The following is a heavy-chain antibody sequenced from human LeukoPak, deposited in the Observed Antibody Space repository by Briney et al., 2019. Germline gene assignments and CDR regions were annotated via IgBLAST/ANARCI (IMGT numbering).Heavy chain of an antibody. V-gene: IGHV4-34*01. Sequence: PSETLSLNCTVYGGSLSGYFWSWIRQAPGKGLEWIGEVHHSGNTHYKPSLQSRLTMSVDTSNNQFSLRLTSVTAADTAVYFCLRGEEDSQTMKIRDSRGEGNLVTVSS. CDR3: LRGEEDSQTMKIRDS. D-gene: IGHD4-11*01. CDR2: VHHSGNT. CDR1: GGSLSGYF. J-gene: IGHJ4*02.